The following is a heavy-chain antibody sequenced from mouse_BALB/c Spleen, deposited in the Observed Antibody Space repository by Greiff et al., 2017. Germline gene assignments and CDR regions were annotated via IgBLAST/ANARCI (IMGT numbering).Heavy chain of an antibody. CDR2: ISSGGST. CDR1: GFTFSSYA. D-gene: IGHD2-3*01. CDR3: AREGGGYYEGGYAMDY. J-gene: IGHJ4*01. Sequence: EVMLVESGGGLVKPGGSLKLSCAASGFTFSSYAMSWVRQTPEKRLEWVASISSGGSTYYPDSVKGRFTISRDNARNILYLQMSSLRSEDTAMYYSAREGGGYYEGGYAMDYWGQGTSVTVSS. V-gene: IGHV5-6-5*01.